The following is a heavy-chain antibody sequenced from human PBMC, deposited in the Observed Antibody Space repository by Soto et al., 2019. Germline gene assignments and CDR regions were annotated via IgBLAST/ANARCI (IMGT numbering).Heavy chain of an antibody. Sequence: GGSLRLSCAASGFTFSSYGMHWVRQAPGKGLEWVAVISYDGSNKYYADSVKGRFTISRDNSKNTLYLQMNSLRAEDTAVYYCAKGNYDSSGYPRPFEYWGQGTLVTVPQ. J-gene: IGHJ4*02. CDR1: GFTFSSYG. CDR2: ISYDGSNK. V-gene: IGHV3-30*18. D-gene: IGHD3-22*01. CDR3: AKGNYDSSGYPRPFEY.